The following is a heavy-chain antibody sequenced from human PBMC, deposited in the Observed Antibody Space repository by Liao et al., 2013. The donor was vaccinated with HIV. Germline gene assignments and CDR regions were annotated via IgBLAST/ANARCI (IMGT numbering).Heavy chain of an antibody. D-gene: IGHD6-13*01. CDR1: GGSISGYY. J-gene: IGHJ6*03. Sequence: QVRLQESGPGLVKPSETLSLTCTVSGGSISGYYWSWIRQPAGKGLEWIGRIYTSGSTNYNPSLKSRVTMSVDTSKNQFSLKLSSVTAADTAVYYCAREESSWYYYYYYMDVWAKGPRSPSP. CDR3: AREESSWYYYYYYMDV. CDR2: IYTSGST. V-gene: IGHV4-4*07.